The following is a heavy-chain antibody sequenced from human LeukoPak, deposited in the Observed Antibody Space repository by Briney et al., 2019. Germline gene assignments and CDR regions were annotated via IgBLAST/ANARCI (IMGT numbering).Heavy chain of an antibody. Sequence: PGGSLRLSCAASGFTFSSYRMNWVRQAPGKGLEWVSSISSSSSYIYYADSVKGRFTISRDNAKTSLYLQMNSLRAEDTAVYYCASQIVVVRENWFDPWGQGTLVTGSS. CDR3: ASQIVVVRENWFDP. J-gene: IGHJ5*02. CDR2: ISSSSSYI. D-gene: IGHD3-22*01. CDR1: GFTFSSYR. V-gene: IGHV3-21*01.